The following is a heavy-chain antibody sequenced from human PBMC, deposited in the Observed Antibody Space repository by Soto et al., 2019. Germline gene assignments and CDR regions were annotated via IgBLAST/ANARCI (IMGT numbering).Heavy chain of an antibody. V-gene: IGHV4-39*01. CDR3: ARQRTAVVTQAYFDH. J-gene: IGHJ4*02. CDR1: GESISSSSYY. Sequence: SETLSLTCIVSGESISSSSYYWGWIRQPPGKGLEWIGSIYYSGRTYYNPSFKSRVTISIDTSKNQFSLKLSSVTATDTAVYYCARQRTAVVTQAYFDHWGQGALVTVS. CDR2: IYYSGRT. D-gene: IGHD2-21*02.